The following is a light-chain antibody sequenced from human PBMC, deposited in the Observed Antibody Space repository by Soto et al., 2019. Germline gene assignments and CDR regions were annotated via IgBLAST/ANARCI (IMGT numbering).Light chain of an antibody. Sequence: DIQMTQSPSSVSASVGDRVTITSRASQGISNWLTWYQQKPGKTPNLLIFATSTLQSGVPSRFGGSASGTDFTLTISCLQPEDSATYYCQQAKSFPWTFGQETKVEI. V-gene: IGKV1-12*01. CDR1: QGISNW. CDR2: ATS. CDR3: QQAKSFPWT. J-gene: IGKJ1*01.